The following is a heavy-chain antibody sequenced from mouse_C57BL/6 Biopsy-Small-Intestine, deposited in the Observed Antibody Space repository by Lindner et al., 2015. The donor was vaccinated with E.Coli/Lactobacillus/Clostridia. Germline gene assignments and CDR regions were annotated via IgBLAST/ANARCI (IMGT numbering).Heavy chain of an antibody. CDR1: GYAFSNSW. CDR3: ARSGDFGSSHYYAMVY. J-gene: IGHJ4*01. V-gene: IGHV1-82*01. Sequence: VQLQESGPELVKPGASVKISCKASGYAFSNSWLNWVKQRPGKGLEWIGRIYPGDGDTNYNGKFKGKATLTADKSSNTAYMQLSSLTSEDSAVYFCARSGDFGSSHYYAMVYWGQGTSVTVSS. D-gene: IGHD1-1*01. CDR2: IYPGDGDT.